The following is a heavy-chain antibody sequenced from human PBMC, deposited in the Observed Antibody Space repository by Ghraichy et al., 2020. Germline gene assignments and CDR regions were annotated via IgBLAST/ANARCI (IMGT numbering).Heavy chain of an antibody. V-gene: IGHV3-30-3*01. CDR1: GFTFSSYA. CDR3: ARDRNEAYYYDSSGAFDI. J-gene: IGHJ3*02. D-gene: IGHD3-22*01. CDR2: ISYDGSNK. Sequence: GGSLRLSCAASGFTFSSYAMHWVRQAPGKGLEWVAVISYDGSNKYYADSVKGRFTISRDNSKNTLYLQMNSLRAEDTAVYYCARDRNEAYYYDSSGAFDIWGQGTMVTVSS.